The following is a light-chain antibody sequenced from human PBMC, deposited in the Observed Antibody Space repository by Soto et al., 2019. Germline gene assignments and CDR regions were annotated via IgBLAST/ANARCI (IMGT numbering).Light chain of an antibody. CDR2: AAS. V-gene: IGKV1-39*01. J-gene: IGKJ1*01. Sequence: DIPMTQSPSSLSASVGDRVTITCRASLSISTYLNWYQQKPGKVPNLLIFAASSLLSGVPSRFSGSGSGTDFTLTITSLQAEDSATYYCQPSFIAPWTFGQGTKVEIK. CDR1: LSISTY. CDR3: QPSFIAPWT.